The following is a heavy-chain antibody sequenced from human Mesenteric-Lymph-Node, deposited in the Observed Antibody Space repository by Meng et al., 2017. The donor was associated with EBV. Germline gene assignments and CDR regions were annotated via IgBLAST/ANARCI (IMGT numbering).Heavy chain of an antibody. Sequence: QVQLVQSGSELKKPGASVKVSCKASGYTFTSYAMNWVRQAPGQGLEWMGWINTNTGNPTYAQGFTGRFVFSLDTSVNTAFLQISSLKAEDTAVYYCARKTDCSTTRCYGPFDNWGQGALVTVSS. D-gene: IGHD2-2*01. CDR3: ARKTDCSTTRCYGPFDN. V-gene: IGHV7-4-1*02. CDR1: GYTFTSYA. J-gene: IGHJ4*02. CDR2: INTNTGNP.